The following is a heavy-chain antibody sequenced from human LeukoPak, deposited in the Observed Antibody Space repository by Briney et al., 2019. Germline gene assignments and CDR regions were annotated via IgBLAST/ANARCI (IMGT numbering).Heavy chain of an antibody. CDR1: GFSLSTSGVG. J-gene: IGHJ5*02. V-gene: IGHV2-5*02. D-gene: IGHD3-22*01. CDR3: AHSLMLCDSSGLKGSWFDP. Sequence: ESGPTLVKPTQTLTLTCTFSGFSLSTSGVGVGWIRQPPGKALEWLALIYWDDDKRYSPSLKSRLTITKDTSKNQVVLTMTNMDPVDTATYYCAHSLMLCDSSGLKGSWFDPWGQGTLVTVSS. CDR2: IYWDDDK.